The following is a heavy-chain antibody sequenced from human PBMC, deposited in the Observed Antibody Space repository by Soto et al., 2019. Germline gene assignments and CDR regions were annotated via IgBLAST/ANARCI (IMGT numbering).Heavy chain of an antibody. CDR1: GGRFSNFG. V-gene: IGHV1-69*13. D-gene: IGHD5-12*01. J-gene: IGHJ4*02. CDR3: AREGSGYNF. Sequence: SVKVSGKASGGRFSNFGISWVRQAPGQGLEWMGGIVPVFGRPNYAQRFRGRLTITADESTSTGYMELISLRSDDTAVYYCAREGSGYNFWGQGTQGTVS. CDR2: IVPVFGRP.